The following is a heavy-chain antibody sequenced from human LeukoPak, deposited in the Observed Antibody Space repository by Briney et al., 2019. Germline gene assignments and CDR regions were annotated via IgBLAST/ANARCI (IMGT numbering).Heavy chain of an antibody. CDR3: ARKENFYFYFDQ. CDR2: IYHSGTT. D-gene: IGHD3-3*01. J-gene: IGHJ4*02. CDR1: GGSISSYY. Sequence: PSETLSLTCTVSGGSISSYYWSWIRQPPGKGLEWIGYIYHSGTTYYNPSLQSRVTMSVDTSKNQFSLKLSSVTAVDTAVYYCARKENFYFYFDQWGQGTLVNVSP. V-gene: IGHV4-59*12.